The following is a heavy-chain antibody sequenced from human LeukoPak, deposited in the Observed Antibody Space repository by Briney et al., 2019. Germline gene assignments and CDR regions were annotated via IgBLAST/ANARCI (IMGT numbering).Heavy chain of an antibody. CDR2: ISGTGAVT. CDR3: AKDQRFGDLDDY. Sequence: PGGSLTLSCATSGFIFNNYAMSWFRQAPGKGLEWVSSISGTGAVTYYAGSVKGLFAISRDNSKNTLYLQMSSLRAEDTAVYFCAKDQRFGDLDDYRGQGTLVTVSS. D-gene: IGHD3-10*01. J-gene: IGHJ4*02. CDR1: GFIFNNYA. V-gene: IGHV3-23*01.